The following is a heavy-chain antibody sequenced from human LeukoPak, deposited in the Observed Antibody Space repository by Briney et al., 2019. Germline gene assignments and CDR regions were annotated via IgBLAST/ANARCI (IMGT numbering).Heavy chain of an antibody. J-gene: IGHJ4*02. CDR1: GFTFRSYW. Sequence: GGSLGLSCAVSGFTFRSYWMSWVRQAPGKGLEWVANINQDGSEKDYVDSVKGRFTISRDNAKNSLYLQMNSLRAEDTAVYYCARARGSYDLDYWGQGTLVTVSS. CDR2: INQDGSEK. D-gene: IGHD1-26*01. CDR3: ARARGSYDLDY. V-gene: IGHV3-7*04.